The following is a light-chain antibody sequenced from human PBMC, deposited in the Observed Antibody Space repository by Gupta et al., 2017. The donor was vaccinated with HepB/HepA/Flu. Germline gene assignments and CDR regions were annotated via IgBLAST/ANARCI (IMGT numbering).Light chain of an antibody. J-gene: IGKJ2*01. Sequence: IYMTQSPSTLSAPVGDRVTITCRASQSTSSWLAWYQQKPGKAPKLLIYKASSLESGVSSRFSGSGSGTEFTLTISSLQPDDFATYYCQQYNSYSYTFGQGTKLEIK. CDR3: QQYNSYSYT. CDR2: KAS. CDR1: QSTSSW. V-gene: IGKV1-5*03.